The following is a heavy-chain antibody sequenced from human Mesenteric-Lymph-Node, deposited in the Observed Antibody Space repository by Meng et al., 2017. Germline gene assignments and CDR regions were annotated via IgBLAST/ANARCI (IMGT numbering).Heavy chain of an antibody. CDR1: GYSFTAYY. CDR2: INPNSGGT. CDR3: ARDSGYSYGYDFDY. V-gene: IGHV1-2*06. J-gene: IGHJ4*02. Sequence: QVPPVQSGAEVKKPGAAVKVSCKASGYSFTAYYIHWVRQAPGQGLEWMGRINPNSGGTNYAQKFQGRVTMTRDTSISTAYMELSRLRSDDTAVYYCARDSGYSYGYDFDYWGQGTLVTVSS. D-gene: IGHD5-18*01.